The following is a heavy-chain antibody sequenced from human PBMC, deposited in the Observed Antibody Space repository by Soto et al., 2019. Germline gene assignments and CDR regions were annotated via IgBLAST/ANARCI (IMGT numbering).Heavy chain of an antibody. CDR3: ARRSYGDYFDY. CDR2: IYYSGST. CDR1: GGSISSYY. V-gene: IGHV4-59*08. Sequence: ETLSLTCTVSGGSISSYYWSWIRQPPGKGLEWIGYIYYSGSTNYNPSLKSRVTISVDTSKNQFSLKLSSVTAADTAVYYCARRSYGDYFDYWGQGTLVTVSS. D-gene: IGHD4-17*01. J-gene: IGHJ4*02.